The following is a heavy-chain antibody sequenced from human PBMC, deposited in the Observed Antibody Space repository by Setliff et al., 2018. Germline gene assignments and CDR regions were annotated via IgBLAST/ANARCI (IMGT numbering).Heavy chain of an antibody. J-gene: IGHJ3*02. Sequence: GESLKISCKGSGYRFSSHWIGWVRRMPGKGLEWMGIIYPGDSDTRYSPSFQGQVTISGDKSISTAYLQWSSLKASDTAMYFCARRNTAMVYGFDIWGQGTMVTVSS. D-gene: IGHD5-18*01. CDR2: IYPGDSDT. CDR3: ARRNTAMVYGFDI. V-gene: IGHV5-51*01. CDR1: GYRFSSHW.